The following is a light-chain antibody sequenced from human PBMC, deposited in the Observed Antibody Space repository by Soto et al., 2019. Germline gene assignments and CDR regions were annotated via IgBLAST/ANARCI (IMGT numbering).Light chain of an antibody. V-gene: IGKV3-20*01. CDR3: QQYETSPRR. CDR1: QRVSSNF. CDR2: GAS. J-gene: IGKJ1*01. Sequence: EIVWTQSPETLSLSPGERTTLSCRASQRVSSNFLDGYQPKPGQAPRLLIYGASSRATGIPDRFSGSGSGTDFTLTISRLEPEDCAVYYCQQYETSPRRFGQGTKLDIK.